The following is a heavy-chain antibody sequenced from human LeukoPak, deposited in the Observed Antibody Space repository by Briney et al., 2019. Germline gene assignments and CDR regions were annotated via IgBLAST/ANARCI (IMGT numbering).Heavy chain of an antibody. Sequence: SETLSLTCSVSGGSISGSSYYWAWVRQRPGKGLEWNGIINDSGNTYYNPSLRSRVTISVDTSKNQFSLKVNSVTAADTAVYYCARGYDYWGQGTLVTVSS. CDR2: INDSGNT. J-gene: IGHJ4*01. CDR3: ARGYDY. D-gene: IGHD3-22*01. CDR1: GGSISGSSYY. V-gene: IGHV4-39*01.